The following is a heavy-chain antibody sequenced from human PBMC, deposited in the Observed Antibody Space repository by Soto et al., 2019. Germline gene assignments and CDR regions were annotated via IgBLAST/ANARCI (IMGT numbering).Heavy chain of an antibody. V-gene: IGHV1-8*01. CDR2: MNPNSGNT. Sequence: QVQLVQSGAELKKPGASVKVSSKASGYTFTSYDINWVRQATGQGLEWMGWMNPNSGNTGYAQKFQGRVTRTRNTSISTAYKELSSLRSEDTAVYYCARSASRGWARKNFDYRGQGPLVTVSS. CDR3: ARSASRGWARKNFDY. J-gene: IGHJ4*02. D-gene: IGHD6-19*01. CDR1: GYTFTSYD.